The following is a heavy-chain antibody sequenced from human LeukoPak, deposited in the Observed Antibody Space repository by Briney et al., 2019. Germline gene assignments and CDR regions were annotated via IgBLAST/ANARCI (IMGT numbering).Heavy chain of an antibody. Sequence: GGSLRLSCAASGFTFSSYGIQWVRQAPGKGLEWVAVIWYDGSNKYYADSVKGRFTISRDNSKNTLYLQMNSLRAEDTAVYYCAADGDYRPFLYCRQGTLVTVSS. V-gene: IGHV3-33*01. D-gene: IGHD4-17*01. J-gene: IGHJ4*02. CDR2: IWYDGSNK. CDR1: GFTFSSYG. CDR3: AADGDYRPFLY.